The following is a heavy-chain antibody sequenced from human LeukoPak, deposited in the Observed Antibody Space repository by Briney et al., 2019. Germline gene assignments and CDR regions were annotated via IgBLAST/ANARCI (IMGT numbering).Heavy chain of an antibody. J-gene: IGHJ3*02. CDR3: ARLVRYLMVADAFDI. D-gene: IGHD2-15*01. CDR1: GYNFTTYW. Sequence: GESLKISCQGSGYNFTTYWIGWVRQMPGKGLEWMGIIYPFDSNTRYSPSFQGQVTISADKSISTAYLQWSSLKASDTAMYYCARLVRYLMVADAFDIWGQGTMVTVSS. CDR2: IYPFDSNT. V-gene: IGHV5-51*01.